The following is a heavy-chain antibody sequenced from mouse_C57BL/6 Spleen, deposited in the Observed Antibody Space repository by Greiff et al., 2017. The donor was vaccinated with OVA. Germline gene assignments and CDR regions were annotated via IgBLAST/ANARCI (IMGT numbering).Heavy chain of an antibody. Sequence: QVQLKESGPGLVQPSQSLSITCTVSGFSLTSYGVHWVRQSPGKGLEWLGVIWSGGSTDYNAAFISSLSISKDNSKSQVFFKMNCLQADDTAIYYCARYYDDGYHRYYYFDYWGQGTTLTVSS. J-gene: IGHJ2*01. V-gene: IGHV2-2*01. CDR3: ARYYDDGYHRYYYFDY. CDR2: IWSGGST. CDR1: GFSLTSYG. D-gene: IGHD2-3*01.